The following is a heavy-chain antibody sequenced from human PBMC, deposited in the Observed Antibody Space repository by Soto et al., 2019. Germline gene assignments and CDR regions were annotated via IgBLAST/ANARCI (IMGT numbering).Heavy chain of an antibody. CDR2: ISGTGYNT. CDR1: GFTFTSYA. Sequence: EVQLLESGGGLVQPGGSLRLSCAASGFTFTSYAMNWVRLAPGKGLEWVSAISGTGYNTYYADSVKGRITISRDNTKNTLYLQMNSLRAEDTAVYYCATAAFSSSWSPTYFDYWGQGTLVTVSS. V-gene: IGHV3-23*01. J-gene: IGHJ4*02. CDR3: ATAAFSSSWSPTYFDY. D-gene: IGHD6-13*01.